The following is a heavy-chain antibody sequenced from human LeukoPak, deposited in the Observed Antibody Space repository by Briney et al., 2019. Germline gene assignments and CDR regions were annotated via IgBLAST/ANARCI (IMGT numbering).Heavy chain of an antibody. J-gene: IGHJ3*02. CDR3: ARDPNGDYIGTFDM. CDR2: ISGSGGST. CDR1: GFTFSSYA. Sequence: GGSLRLSCAASGFTFSSYAMSWVRQAPGKGLEWVSSISGSGGSTQYADSVQGRFAFSRDNSKNTLYLQMNSLRVEDTAVYFCARDPNGDYIGTFDMWGRGTMVSVSS. V-gene: IGHV3-23*01. D-gene: IGHD4-17*01.